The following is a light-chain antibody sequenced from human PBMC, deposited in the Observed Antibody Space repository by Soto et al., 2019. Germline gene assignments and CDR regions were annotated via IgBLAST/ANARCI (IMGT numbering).Light chain of an antibody. Sequence: SYELTQPPSVSVSPGQTASITCSGDKLGDKYACWYQQKPGQSPVLVIYQDSKRPSGIPERFSGSNSGNTATLTISGTQAMDEADYYCQASDSSTAVFGGGTKVTVL. CDR3: QASDSSTAV. CDR1: KLGDKY. CDR2: QDS. V-gene: IGLV3-1*01. J-gene: IGLJ3*02.